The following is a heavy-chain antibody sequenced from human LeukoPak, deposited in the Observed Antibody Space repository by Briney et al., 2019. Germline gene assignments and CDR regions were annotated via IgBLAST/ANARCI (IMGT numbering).Heavy chain of an antibody. J-gene: IGHJ3*01. CDR2: ISPKSGAT. V-gene: IGHV1-2*02. CDR1: GYTFRDNH. Sequence: ASVKVSCKASGYTFRDNHMYWIRQAPGQGLECMGWISPKSGATNYAQKFQGRLTMTVDTSISTGYMELSCLRSDDTAIYFCARELGRNAFDVWGHGTLVTVSS. CDR3: ARELGRNAFDV. D-gene: IGHD3-10*01.